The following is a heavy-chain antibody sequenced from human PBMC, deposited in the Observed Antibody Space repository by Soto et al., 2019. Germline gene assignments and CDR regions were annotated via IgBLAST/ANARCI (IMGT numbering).Heavy chain of an antibody. CDR2: IYHSGST. V-gene: IGHV4-30-2*01. CDR3: ASTPTP. Sequence: QLQLQESGSGLVKPSQTLSLTCAVSGGSISSGGYSWSWIRQPPGKGLEWIRYIYHSGSTYYNPSPKSRATISVHRSKNQSPLKLSSVTAADTAVYYCASTPTPWGPGTPVTVSS. J-gene: IGHJ5*02. CDR1: GGSISSGGYS. D-gene: IGHD1-26*01.